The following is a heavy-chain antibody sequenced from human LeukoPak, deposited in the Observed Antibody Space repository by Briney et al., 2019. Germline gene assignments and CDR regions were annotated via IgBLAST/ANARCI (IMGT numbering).Heavy chain of an antibody. CDR1: GYTFASYD. J-gene: IGHJ6*03. D-gene: IGHD6-19*01. CDR2: IIPIFGTA. Sequence: SVKVSCKASGYTFASYDINWVRQATGQGLEWMGGIIPIFGTANYAQKFQGRVTITADESTSTAYMELSSLRSEDTAVYYCARGSVAGSNYYYYYMDVWGKGTTVTISS. CDR3: ARGSVAGSNYYYYYMDV. V-gene: IGHV1-69*13.